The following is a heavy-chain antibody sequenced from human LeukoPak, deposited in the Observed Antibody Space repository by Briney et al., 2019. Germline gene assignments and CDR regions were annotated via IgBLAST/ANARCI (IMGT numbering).Heavy chain of an antibody. Sequence: GGSLRLSCAASGFTFSSYSMNWVRQAPGKGLEWVSSISSSSSYIYYADSVKGRFTISRDNAKNSLYLQMNSLRAEDTAVYYCARAEGLRLGELSSDNWGQGTLVTVSS. V-gene: IGHV3-21*01. CDR3: ARAEGLRLGELSSDN. J-gene: IGHJ4*02. CDR2: ISSSSSYI. CDR1: GFTFSSYS. D-gene: IGHD3-16*02.